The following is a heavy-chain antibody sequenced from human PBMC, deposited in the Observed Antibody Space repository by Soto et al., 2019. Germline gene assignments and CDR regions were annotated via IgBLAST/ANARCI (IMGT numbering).Heavy chain of an antibody. J-gene: IGHJ4*02. V-gene: IGHV3-33*01. D-gene: IGHD6-6*01. Sequence: QVQLVESGGGVVQPGRSLRLSCVASGFTFSSYDLHWVRQAPGKGLEWVAVIWYDGSNKYYADSVKGRFTISRDNSKNTLYLQMNSLRAEDTAVYYCARDWGAARRDPYCDYWGQGTLVTVSS. CDR2: IWYDGSNK. CDR1: GFTFSSYD. CDR3: ARDWGAARRDPYCDY.